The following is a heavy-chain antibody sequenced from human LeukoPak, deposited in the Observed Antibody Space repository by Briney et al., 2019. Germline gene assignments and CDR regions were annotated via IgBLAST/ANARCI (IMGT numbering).Heavy chain of an antibody. V-gene: IGHV4-34*01. D-gene: IGHD2-15*01. J-gene: IGHJ3*02. CDR2: INHSGST. CDR3: ARGGYCSGGSCYCDAFDI. Sequence: SETLSLTCAVYGESFSGYYWSWVRQPPGKGLEWIGEINHSGSTNYNPSLKSRVTISADTSKNQFSLKLSSVTAADTAVYYCARGGYCSGGSCYCDAFDIWGQGTMVTVSS. CDR1: GESFSGYY.